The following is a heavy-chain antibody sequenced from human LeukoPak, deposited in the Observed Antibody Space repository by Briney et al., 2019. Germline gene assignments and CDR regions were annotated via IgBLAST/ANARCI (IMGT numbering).Heavy chain of an antibody. CDR2: INHSGST. Sequence: SETLSLTCAVYGGSFSGYYWSWIRQPPGKGLEWLGEINHSGSTNYNPSLKSRVTISVDTSKNQFSLKLSSVTAADTAVYYCARGGPGYSSGWYVYFDYWGQRTLVTVSS. CDR3: ARGGPGYSSGWYVYFDY. CDR1: GGSFSGYY. D-gene: IGHD6-19*01. J-gene: IGHJ4*02. V-gene: IGHV4-34*01.